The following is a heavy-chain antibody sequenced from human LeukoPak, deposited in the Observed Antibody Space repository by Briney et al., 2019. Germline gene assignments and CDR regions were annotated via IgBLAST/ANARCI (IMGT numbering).Heavy chain of an antibody. V-gene: IGHV1-2*06. CDR1: GYNLTGYY. CDR2: INPNSGGT. J-gene: IGHJ3*02. D-gene: IGHD6-19*01. Sequence: ASVKVSCEASGYNLTGYYMHWVRQAPGQGLEWMGRINPNSGGTKYAQKFRGRVTMTRDTSISTAYMELSRLRSDDTAVYYCARDFSSGWYPKDVFDIWGQGTMVTVSS. CDR3: ARDFSSGWYPKDVFDI.